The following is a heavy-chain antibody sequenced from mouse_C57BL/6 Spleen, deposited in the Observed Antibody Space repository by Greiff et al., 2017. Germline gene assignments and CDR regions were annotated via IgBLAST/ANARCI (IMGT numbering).Heavy chain of an antibody. D-gene: IGHD2-5*01. Sequence: QVQLQQPGAELVMPGASVKLSCKASGYTFTSYWMHWVKQRPGQGLEWIGEIDPSDSYTNYNQKFKGKSTLTVDKSSSTAYMQLSSLTSQDSAVYYCARGSYYSNFSAYWGQGTLVTVSA. CDR2: IDPSDSYT. CDR1: GYTFTSYW. CDR3: ARGSYYSNFSAY. J-gene: IGHJ3*01. V-gene: IGHV1-69*01.